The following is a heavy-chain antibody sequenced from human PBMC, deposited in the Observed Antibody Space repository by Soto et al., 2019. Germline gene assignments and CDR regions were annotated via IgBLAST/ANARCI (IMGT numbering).Heavy chain of an antibody. Sequence: GGSLRLSCAASGFTFSNAWMSWVRQAPGKGLEWVGRIKSKTDGGTTDYAAPVEGRFTISRDDSKNTLYLQMNSLRAEDTAVYYCARDLAPFHYYYGMDVWGQGTTVTVSS. V-gene: IGHV3-15*01. J-gene: IGHJ6*02. D-gene: IGHD3-16*01. CDR3: ARDLAPFHYYYGMDV. CDR1: GFTFSNAW. CDR2: IKSKTDGGTT.